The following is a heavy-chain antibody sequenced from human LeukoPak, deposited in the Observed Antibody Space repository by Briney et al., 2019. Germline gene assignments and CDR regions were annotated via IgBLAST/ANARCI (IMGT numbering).Heavy chain of an antibody. CDR3: TTRYCGGDCRDAFDI. Sequence: GGSLRLSCAASGFTFSNAWMSWVRQAPGKGLEWVGCIKSKTDGGTTDYAAPVKGRFTISRDDSKNTLYLQMNSLKTEDTAVYYCTTRYCGGDCRDAFDIWGQGTMVTVSS. J-gene: IGHJ3*02. V-gene: IGHV3-15*01. D-gene: IGHD2-21*02. CDR1: GFTFSNAW. CDR2: IKSKTDGGTT.